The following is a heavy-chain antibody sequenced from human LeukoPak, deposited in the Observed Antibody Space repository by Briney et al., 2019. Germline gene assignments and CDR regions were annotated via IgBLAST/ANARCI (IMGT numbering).Heavy chain of an antibody. CDR3: AKYRDVTTSTISDY. V-gene: IGHV3-23*05. Sequence: PGGSLRLSCAVSGFPFSNYAMSWLRAAPGKGLEGVSDIYSSGTSTYYADSVQGRFTISRDNSENTLYLQMNNLRAEDTAVYYCAKYRDVTTSTISDYWGQGALVTVSS. D-gene: IGHD2/OR15-2a*01. J-gene: IGHJ4*02. CDR2: IYSSGTST. CDR1: GFPFSNYA.